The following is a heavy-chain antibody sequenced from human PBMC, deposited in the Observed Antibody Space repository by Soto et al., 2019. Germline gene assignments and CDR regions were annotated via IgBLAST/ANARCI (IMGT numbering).Heavy chain of an antibody. Sequence: GASVKVSCKASGGTFSSYAISWVRQAPGQGLEWMGGIIPIFGTANYAQKFQGGVTITADESTSTAYMELSSLRSEDTAVYYCARRRAIDYYILTDSPRQYYYYGMDVWGQGTTVTVSS. J-gene: IGHJ6*02. V-gene: IGHV1-69*13. D-gene: IGHD3-9*01. CDR3: ARRRAIDYYILTDSPRQYYYYGMDV. CDR1: GGTFSSYA. CDR2: IIPIFGTA.